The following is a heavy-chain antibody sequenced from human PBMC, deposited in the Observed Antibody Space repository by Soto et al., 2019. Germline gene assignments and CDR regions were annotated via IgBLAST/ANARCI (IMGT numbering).Heavy chain of an antibody. V-gene: IGHV1-18*01. CDR2: ISTYSGDT. Sequence: QVHLVQSGVEVKTPGASVKVSCQASGYTFLTYDISWFRQAPGQGLEWMGWISTYSGDTKYAQKFQGRVTMTTDTSTTTAYLELRSLRSDDTAVYYCARHHGPTTSENWFDPWGQGTLVTVSS. J-gene: IGHJ5*02. CDR1: GYTFLTYD. D-gene: IGHD5-12*01. CDR3: ARHHGPTTSENWFDP.